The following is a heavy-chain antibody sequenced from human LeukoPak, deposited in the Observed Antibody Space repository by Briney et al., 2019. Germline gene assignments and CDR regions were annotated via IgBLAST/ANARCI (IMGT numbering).Heavy chain of an antibody. CDR3: ARDFYSSSLVGPEY. CDR2: IKQDGSEK. V-gene: IGHV3-7*01. Sequence: GGSLRLSCAASGFTFSSYWMSWVRQAPGKGLEWVANIKQDGSEKYYVDSVKGRFTMSRDNAKNSLYLQMNSLRAEDTAVYYCARDFYSSSLVGPEYWGQGTLVTVSS. CDR1: GFTFSSYW. J-gene: IGHJ4*02. D-gene: IGHD6-13*01.